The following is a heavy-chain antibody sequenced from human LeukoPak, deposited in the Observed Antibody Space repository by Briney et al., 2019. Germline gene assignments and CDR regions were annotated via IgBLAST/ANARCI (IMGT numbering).Heavy chain of an antibody. J-gene: IGHJ6*02. V-gene: IGHV3-23*01. Sequence: GGSLRLSCAASGFTFSNYAMSWVRQAPGKGLEWVSGISGNGGTTYYADSVKGRFTISRDNSKNTLYLQMNSLRAEDTAVYYCAKDQGYSYGSNTVAYYYGMDVWGQGTTVTVSS. CDR3: AKDQGYSYGSNTVAYYYGMDV. CDR1: GFTFSNYA. D-gene: IGHD5-18*01. CDR2: ISGNGGTT.